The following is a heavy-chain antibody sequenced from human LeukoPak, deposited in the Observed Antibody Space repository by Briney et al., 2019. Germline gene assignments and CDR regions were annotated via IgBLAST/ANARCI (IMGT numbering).Heavy chain of an antibody. CDR3: ATPSNYFDY. V-gene: IGHV3-23*01. CDR1: GFTFSNYG. J-gene: IGHJ4*02. Sequence: PGGTLRLSCAASGFTFSNYGMNWVRQAPGKGLEWVSALSSSGGSTYYADSVKGRFTISRDNSRNTLYLQMNSLRAEDTAVYYCATPSNYFDYWGQGTLVTVSS. D-gene: IGHD2-2*01. CDR2: LSSSGGST.